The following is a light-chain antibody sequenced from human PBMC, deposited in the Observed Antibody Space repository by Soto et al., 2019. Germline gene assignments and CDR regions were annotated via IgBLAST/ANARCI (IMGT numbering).Light chain of an antibody. CDR2: TVP. V-gene: IGKV1-33*01. Sequence: DIQMTQSPSSLSASLGDRVTITCRASQAISTYLNWYQQKPGKAPNLLIYTVPNLETGVPSRFSGSGSGTVFTLTSSALQPEDIATYYCQQYNSLPYTFGQGTRLEIE. CDR3: QQYNSLPYT. J-gene: IGKJ2*01. CDR1: QAISTY.